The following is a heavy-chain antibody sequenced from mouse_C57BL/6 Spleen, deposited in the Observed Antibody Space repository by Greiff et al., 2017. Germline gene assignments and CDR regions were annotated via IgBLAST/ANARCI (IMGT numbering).Heavy chain of an antibody. Sequence: QVQLQQPGAELVMPGASVKLSCKASGYTFTSYWMHWVKQRPGQGLEWIGEIDPSDSYTNYNQKFKGKSTLTVDKSSSTAYMQLSSLTSEDSAVYYCARLRGGDYYAMDYWGQGTSVTVSS. CDR1: GYTFTSYW. J-gene: IGHJ4*01. CDR2: IDPSDSYT. V-gene: IGHV1-69*01. CDR3: ARLRGGDYYAMDY.